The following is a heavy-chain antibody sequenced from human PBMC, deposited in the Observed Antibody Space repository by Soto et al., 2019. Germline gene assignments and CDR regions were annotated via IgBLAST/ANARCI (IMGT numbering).Heavy chain of an antibody. D-gene: IGHD2-2*01. CDR1: GFTFSSYA. CDR2: ISGSGGST. CDR3: AKDPCRSTSCYLYYYYGMDV. Sequence: GGSLRLSCAASGFTFSSYAMSWVRQAPGKGLEWVSAISGSGGSTYYADSVKGRFTISRDNSKNTLYLQMNSLRAEDTAVYYCAKDPCRSTSCYLYYYYGMDVWGQGTTVTVSS. J-gene: IGHJ6*02. V-gene: IGHV3-23*01.